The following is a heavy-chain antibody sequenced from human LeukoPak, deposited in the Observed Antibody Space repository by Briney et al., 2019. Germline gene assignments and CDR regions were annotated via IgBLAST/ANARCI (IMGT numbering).Heavy chain of an antibody. Sequence: SQTLSLTCTVSDDSIISGSYYWSWIRQPAGKGLEWKGRIYVTGTTNNNLSLKSRVTIPINTSKMQFSLKLRSVTVEDTGVYYCARVYYGRTYDYWYFDLWGRGTLVTVSS. CDR2: IYVTGTT. CDR1: DDSIISGSYY. J-gene: IGHJ2*01. CDR3: ARVYYGRTYDYWYFDL. V-gene: IGHV4-61*02. D-gene: IGHD3-10*01.